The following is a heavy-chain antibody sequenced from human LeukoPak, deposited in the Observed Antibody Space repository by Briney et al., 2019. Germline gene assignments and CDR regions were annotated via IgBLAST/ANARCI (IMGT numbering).Heavy chain of an antibody. J-gene: IGHJ4*02. Sequence: PSETLSLTCTVSGGSISSSSYYWGWIRQPLGKGLEWIGGIYYSGSTYYNPSLKSRVTISVDTSKNQFSLKLSSVTAADTAVYYCARDRGWEDSSGPLTDDYWGQGTLVTVSS. CDR3: ARDRGWEDSSGPLTDDY. CDR2: IYYSGST. V-gene: IGHV4-39*07. D-gene: IGHD6-19*01. CDR1: GGSISSSSYY.